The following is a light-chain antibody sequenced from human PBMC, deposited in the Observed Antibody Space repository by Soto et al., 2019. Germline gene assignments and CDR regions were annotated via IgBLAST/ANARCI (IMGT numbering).Light chain of an antibody. CDR1: QSLLHSNGNNY. CDR3: MQTLVTPT. Sequence: DIVLTQSPLSLPVTPGEPASISCRSSQSLLHSNGNNYLAWYLQKTGQSPILLIYLGINRATGVTDRFRVSLSCTDFTLQTDRVEAEDLWVYNCMQTLVTPTFGQGTRLEI. V-gene: IGKV2-28*01. J-gene: IGKJ5*01. CDR2: LGI.